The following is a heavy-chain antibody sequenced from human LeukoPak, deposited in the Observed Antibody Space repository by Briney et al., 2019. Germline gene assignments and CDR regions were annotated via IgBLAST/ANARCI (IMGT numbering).Heavy chain of an antibody. J-gene: IGHJ1*01. Sequence: SETLSLTCAVYGGSFSGYYWSWIRQPPGKRLDWMGEINHSGSTNYNPSLKSRVTISVDTSNNQFSLKLSSVTAADTAVYYCAIRRSRIAAAGIGHFQHWGQGTLVTVSS. V-gene: IGHV4-34*01. D-gene: IGHD6-13*01. CDR3: AIRRSRIAAAGIGHFQH. CDR1: GGSFSGYY. CDR2: INHSGST.